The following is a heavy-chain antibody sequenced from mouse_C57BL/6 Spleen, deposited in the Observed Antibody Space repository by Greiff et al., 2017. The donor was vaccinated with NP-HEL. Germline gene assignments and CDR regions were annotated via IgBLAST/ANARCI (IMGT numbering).Heavy chain of an antibody. CDR2: INYDGSST. J-gene: IGHJ4*01. V-gene: IGHV5-16*01. D-gene: IGHD2-3*01. CDR3: AREGYYDYAMDY. CDR1: GFTFSDYY. Sequence: EVKLMESEGGLVQPGSSMKLSCTASGFTFSDYYMAWVRQVPEKGLEWVANINYDGSSTYYLDSLKSRFIISRDNAKNILYLQMSSLKSEDTATYYCAREGYYDYAMDYWGQGTSVTVSS.